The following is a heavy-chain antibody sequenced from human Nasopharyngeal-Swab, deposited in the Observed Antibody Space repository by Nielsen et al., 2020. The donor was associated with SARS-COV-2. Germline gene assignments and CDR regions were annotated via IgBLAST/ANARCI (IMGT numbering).Heavy chain of an antibody. Sequence: SETLSLTCIVSGGSVSSGGYYWSWIRQPPGKGLEWIGYIYYSGSTNYNPSLKSRVTISVDTSKNQFSLKLSSVTAADTAVYYCARAQRYCSGGSCYFSSSYYFDYWGQGTLVTVSS. CDR3: ARAQRYCSGGSCYFSSSYYFDY. CDR2: IYYSGST. J-gene: IGHJ4*02. D-gene: IGHD2-15*01. CDR1: GGSVSSGGYY. V-gene: IGHV4-61*08.